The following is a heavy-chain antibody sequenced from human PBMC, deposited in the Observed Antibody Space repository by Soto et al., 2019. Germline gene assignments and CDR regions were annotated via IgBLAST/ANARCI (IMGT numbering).Heavy chain of an antibody. CDR2: IYYSGST. V-gene: IGHV4-59*01. CDR1: GGSISSYY. Sequence: SETLSLTCTVSGGSISSYYWSWIRQPPGKGLEWIGYIYYSGSTNYNPSLKSRVTISVDTSKNQFSLKLSSVTAADTAVYYCARWGRWLQLRPSWFDPWGQGTLVTVSS. D-gene: IGHD5-12*01. J-gene: IGHJ5*02. CDR3: ARWGRWLQLRPSWFDP.